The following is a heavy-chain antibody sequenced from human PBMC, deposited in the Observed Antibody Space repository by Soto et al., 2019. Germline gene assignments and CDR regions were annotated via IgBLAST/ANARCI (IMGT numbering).Heavy chain of an antibody. D-gene: IGHD3-22*01. CDR1: GGSISSGGYS. Sequence: SETLSLTCAVSGGSISSGGYSWSWIRQPPGKGLEWIGYIYHSGSTYYNPSLKSRVTISVDRSKNQFSLKLSSVTAADTAVYYCARASFGVEGSGYYYFDYWGQGTLVTVSS. CDR2: IYHSGST. J-gene: IGHJ4*02. V-gene: IGHV4-30-2*01. CDR3: ARASFGVEGSGYYYFDY.